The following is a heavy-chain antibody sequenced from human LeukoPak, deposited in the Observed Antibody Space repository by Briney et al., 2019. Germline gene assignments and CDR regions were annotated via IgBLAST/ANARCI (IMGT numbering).Heavy chain of an antibody. Sequence: ASVKVSCKASGYTFSNYGITWVRQAPGQGLEWMGWISAYNGNTNYAQKVQGRVIMTTDTSTSTVYLELRSLRSDDTAVYFCARGHSISWFSSNDPFYIRGQGTMVTVSS. CDR2: ISAYNGNT. J-gene: IGHJ3*02. D-gene: IGHD6-13*01. V-gene: IGHV1-18*01. CDR1: GYTFSNYG. CDR3: ARGHSISWFSSNDPFYI.